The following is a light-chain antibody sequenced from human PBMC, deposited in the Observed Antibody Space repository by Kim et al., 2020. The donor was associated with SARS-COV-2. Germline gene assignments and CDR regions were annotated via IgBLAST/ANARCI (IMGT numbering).Light chain of an antibody. Sequence: AIQMTQSPSSLSASVGDRVTITCRASQGIRNDLGWYQQKPGKAPKLLIYAASSLQSGVPSRFSGNRSGTDFTLTISSLQPEDFATYYCLQDYNYPYTFGQGTKLEIK. J-gene: IGKJ2*01. CDR1: QGIRND. CDR3: LQDYNYPYT. V-gene: IGKV1-6*01. CDR2: AAS.